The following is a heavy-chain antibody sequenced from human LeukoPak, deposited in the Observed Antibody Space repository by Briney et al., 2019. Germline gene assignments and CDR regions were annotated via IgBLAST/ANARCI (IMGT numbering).Heavy chain of an antibody. V-gene: IGHV4-61*02. Sequence: SETLSLTCTVSGGSISSGSYYWSWIRQPAGKGLEWIGRIYTSGSTNYNPSLKSRVTISVDTSKNQFSLKLSSVTAADTAVYYCAREGQGLDYWGQGTLVTVSS. CDR1: GGSISSGSYY. CDR2: IYTSGST. J-gene: IGHJ4*02. CDR3: AREGQGLDY.